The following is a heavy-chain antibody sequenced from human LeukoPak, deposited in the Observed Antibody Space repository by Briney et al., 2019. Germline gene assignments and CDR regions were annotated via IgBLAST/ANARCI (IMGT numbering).Heavy chain of an antibody. CDR2: ISGSGGST. CDR3: AKDTMGAVAGTLDY. CDR1: GFTFSSYA. J-gene: IGHJ4*02. Sequence: GGSLRLSCAASGFTFSSYAMIWVRQAPGKGLEWVSGISGSGGSTYYADSVKGRFTISRDNSKSTLYLQMNSLRAEDTALYYCAKDTMGAVAGTLDYWGQGTLVIVSS. V-gene: IGHV3-23*01. D-gene: IGHD6-19*01.